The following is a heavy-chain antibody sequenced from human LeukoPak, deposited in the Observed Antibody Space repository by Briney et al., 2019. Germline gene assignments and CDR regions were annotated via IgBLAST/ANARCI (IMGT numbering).Heavy chain of an antibody. D-gene: IGHD3-10*01. V-gene: IGHV3-21*01. CDR3: ARDISRFGEYLPLGMDV. CDR1: GFTFSTYT. J-gene: IGHJ6*02. CDR2: VSSFSSYI. Sequence: GGSLRLSCAASGFTFSTYTMNWVRQAPGKGLEWVSSVSSFSSYIYYADSVKGRFTISRDNAKNSLYLQMNSPRAEDTAVYYCARDISRFGEYLPLGMDVWGQGTTVTVSS.